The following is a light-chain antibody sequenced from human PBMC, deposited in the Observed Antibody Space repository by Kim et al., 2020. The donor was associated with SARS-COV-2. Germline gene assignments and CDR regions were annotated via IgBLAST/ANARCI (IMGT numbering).Light chain of an antibody. V-gene: IGKV3-20*01. Sequence: SPGETATLSCRASQSVSGSYLAWYQQKLGQAPRLLIYRASTRASDIPDRFSGSGSGTDFTLTIGRLEPEDFAVYYCHQYTSTPYTFGQGTKLEI. CDR3: HQYTSTPYT. CDR1: QSVSGSY. J-gene: IGKJ2*01. CDR2: RAS.